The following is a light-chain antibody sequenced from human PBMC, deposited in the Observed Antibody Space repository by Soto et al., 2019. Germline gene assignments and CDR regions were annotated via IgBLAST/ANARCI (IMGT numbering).Light chain of an antibody. V-gene: IGKV3-20*01. CDR1: QSVSSSY. CDR3: QQYGSSPGT. J-gene: IGKJ1*01. CDR2: GAS. Sequence: EIVLTQSPGTLSLSPGERATLSCRASQSVSSSYLAWYQQKPGQAPRLLSYGASSRATGIPDRFSGSGTGTDFPLTISRLELEDFAVYYCQQYGSSPGTFGQGTKGDIK.